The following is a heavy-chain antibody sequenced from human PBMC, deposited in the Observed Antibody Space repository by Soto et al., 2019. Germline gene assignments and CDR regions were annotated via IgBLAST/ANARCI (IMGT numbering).Heavy chain of an antibody. CDR3: AYSSGWYRHDV. V-gene: IGHV4-4*02. CDR1: GDSISSPKW. D-gene: IGHD6-19*01. CDR2: LLHSGTT. J-gene: IGHJ3*01. Sequence: QVQLQESGPGLVKPSGTLSLTCAVSGDSISSPKWWTWLRQPPGKGLEWIGDLLHSGTTNYNPSLKSRVPLTVVKPQKQFSLTLTSVTHADTAIYYCAYSSGWYRHDVWGHGTAVTVSP.